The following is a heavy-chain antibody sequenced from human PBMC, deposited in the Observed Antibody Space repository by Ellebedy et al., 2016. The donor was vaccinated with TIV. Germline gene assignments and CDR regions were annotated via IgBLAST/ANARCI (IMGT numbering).Heavy chain of an antibody. D-gene: IGHD3-10*02. Sequence: SETLSLTCTVSGGSIDSSSNYWGWIRQPPGKGLEWIGSMYYSVTTYYNPSLKSRVTISVDTSKSQFSLKLTSVTAADTAVYYCARASFYDVDLSGWYFDLWGRGTLITVSS. J-gene: IGHJ2*01. CDR1: GGSIDSSSNY. CDR2: MYYSVTT. V-gene: IGHV4-39*01. CDR3: ARASFYDVDLSGWYFDL.